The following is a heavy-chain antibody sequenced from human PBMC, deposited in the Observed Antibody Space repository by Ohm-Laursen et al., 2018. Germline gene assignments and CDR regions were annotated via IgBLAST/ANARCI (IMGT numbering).Heavy chain of an antibody. J-gene: IGHJ3*02. CDR3: ARDLGGSYFAFDI. CDR2: IYTSGST. D-gene: IGHD1-26*01. Sequence: SDTLSLTCAVYGGSFSGYYWSWIRQPPGKGLEWIGRIYTSGSTNYNPSLKSRVTMSVDTSKNQFSLKLSSVTAADTAVYYCARDLGGSYFAFDIWGQGTMVTVSS. CDR1: GGSFSGYY. V-gene: IGHV4-59*10.